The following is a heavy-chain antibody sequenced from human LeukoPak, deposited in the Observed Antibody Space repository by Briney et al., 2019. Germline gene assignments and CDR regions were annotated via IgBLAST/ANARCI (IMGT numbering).Heavy chain of an antibody. CDR1: GYTFTSYY. D-gene: IGHD2-2*01. J-gene: IGHJ5*02. CDR3: ARARYCSSTSCYVPDWFDP. CDR2: INPSGGST. Sequence: GASVTVSCKASGYTFTSYYMHWVRQAPGQGLEWMGIINPSGGSTSYAQKFQGRVIMTRDTSTSTIYMELSSLRSEDTAVYYCARARYCSSTSCYVPDWFDPWGQGTLVTVSS. V-gene: IGHV1-46*01.